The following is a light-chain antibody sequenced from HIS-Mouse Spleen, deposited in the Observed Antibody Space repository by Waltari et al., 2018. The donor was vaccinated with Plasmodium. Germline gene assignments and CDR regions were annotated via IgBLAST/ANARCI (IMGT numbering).Light chain of an antibody. CDR1: TRSVVGYNY. J-gene: IGLJ1*01. CDR2: DVS. Sequence: QSALTQPRSVSGSPGQSVPISCTGTTRSVVGYNYVPWYQQHPGKAPKLMIYDVSKRPSGVPDRFSGSKSGNTASLTISGLQAEDEADYYCCSYAGSYTYVFGTGTKVTVL. CDR3: CSYAGSYTYV. V-gene: IGLV2-11*01.